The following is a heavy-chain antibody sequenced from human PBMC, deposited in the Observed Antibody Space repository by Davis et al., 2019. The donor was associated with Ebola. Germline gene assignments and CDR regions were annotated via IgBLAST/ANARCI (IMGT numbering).Heavy chain of an antibody. Sequence: SETLSLTCAVSGGSISSSNWWSWVRQPPGKGLEWIGYIYYSGSTYYNPSLKSRVTISVDTSKNQFSLKLSSVTAADTAVYYCVGAYYYYGMDVWGQGTTVTVSS. CDR2: IYYSGST. D-gene: IGHD1-26*01. CDR3: VGAYYYYGMDV. J-gene: IGHJ6*02. V-gene: IGHV4-4*02. CDR1: GGSISSSNW.